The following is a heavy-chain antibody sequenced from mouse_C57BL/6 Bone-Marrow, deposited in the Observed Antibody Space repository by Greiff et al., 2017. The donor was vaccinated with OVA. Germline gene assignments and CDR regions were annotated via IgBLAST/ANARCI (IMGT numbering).Heavy chain of an antibody. CDR2: IYPRSGNT. D-gene: IGHD2-10*02. V-gene: IGHV1-81*01. CDR1: GYTFTSYG. CDR3: ARWGYGNYEAY. J-gene: IGHJ3*01. Sequence: QVQLQQPGAELARPGASVKLSCKASGYTFTSYGISWVKQRTGQGLEWIGEIYPRSGNTYYNEKFKGKATLTADKSSSTAYMELRSLTSEDAAVYFCARWGYGNYEAYWGQGTLVTVSA.